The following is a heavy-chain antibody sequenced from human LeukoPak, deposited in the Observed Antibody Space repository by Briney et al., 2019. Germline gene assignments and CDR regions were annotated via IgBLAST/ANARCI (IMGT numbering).Heavy chain of an antibody. CDR1: GGSISSYY. CDR3: ARGKGYCTSTSCGYCSGGSCYAIYYYYYIDV. Sequence: SETLSLTCTVSGGSISSYYWSWIRQPAGKGLEWIGRIYTSGSTNYNPSLKSRVTMSVDTSKNQFSLKLNSVTAADTAVYYCARGKGYCTSTSCGYCSGGSCYAIYYYYYIDVWGKGTTVTVSS. V-gene: IGHV4-4*07. D-gene: IGHD2-2*01. J-gene: IGHJ6*03. CDR2: IYTSGST.